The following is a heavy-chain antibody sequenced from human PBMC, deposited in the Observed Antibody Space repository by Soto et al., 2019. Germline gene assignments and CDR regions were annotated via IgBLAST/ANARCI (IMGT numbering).Heavy chain of an antibody. CDR3: TEITSFRGMDV. CDR1: GDSVSSNSAA. V-gene: IGHV6-1*01. J-gene: IGHJ6*02. CDR2: TYYRSKWNN. Sequence: QTLSLTSAISGDSVSSNSAACNLIRQSPSRGLEWLGRTYYRSKWNNDYALSVKSRITINPDTPKNQFSLHLYTVTPEDTAVYSCTEITSFRGMDVCGQGTPVTGS. D-gene: IGHD3-10*01.